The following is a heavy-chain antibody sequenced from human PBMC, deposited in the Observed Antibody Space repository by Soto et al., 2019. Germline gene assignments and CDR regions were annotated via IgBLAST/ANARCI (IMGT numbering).Heavy chain of an antibody. J-gene: IGHJ6*02. D-gene: IGHD3-22*01. CDR1: GYTFTSYY. Sequence: ASVKVSCKASGYTFTSYYMHWVRQAPGQGLEWMGIINPSGGSTSYAQKFQGRVTMTRDTSTSTVYMELSSLRSEDTAVYYCASLYYYDSSGSNYYYYGMDVWGQGTRVTVAS. CDR3: ASLYYYDSSGSNYYYYGMDV. CDR2: INPSGGST. V-gene: IGHV1-46*03.